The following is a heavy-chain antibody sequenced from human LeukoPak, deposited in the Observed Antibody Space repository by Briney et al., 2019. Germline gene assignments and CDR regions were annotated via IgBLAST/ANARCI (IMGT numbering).Heavy chain of an antibody. D-gene: IGHD3-10*01. CDR2: IYHSGST. CDR3: AIVGGSGTDFDY. V-gene: IGHV4-38-2*02. Sequence: SETLSLICTVSGYSISSGYYWGWIRQPPGKGLEWIGSIYHSGSTYYNPSLKSRVTISVDTSKNQFSLKLSSVTAADTAVHYCAIVGGSGTDFDYWGQGTLVTVSS. CDR1: GYSISSGYY. J-gene: IGHJ4*02.